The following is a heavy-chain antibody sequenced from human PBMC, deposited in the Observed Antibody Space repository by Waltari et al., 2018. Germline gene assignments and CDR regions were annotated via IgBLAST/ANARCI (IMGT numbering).Heavy chain of an antibody. Sequence: QVQLVQSGAEVKKPGSSVKVSCKASGGTFSSYAISWVRQAPGQGLEWMGGIIPIFGTANYAQKFQGRVTITTDESTSTAYMELSSLRSEDTAVYYCARGVPAAIHYYYYYGMDVWGQGTTVTVSS. CDR1: GGTFSSYA. D-gene: IGHD2-2*01. CDR2: IIPIFGTA. CDR3: ARGVPAAIHYYYYYGMDV. J-gene: IGHJ6*02. V-gene: IGHV1-69*05.